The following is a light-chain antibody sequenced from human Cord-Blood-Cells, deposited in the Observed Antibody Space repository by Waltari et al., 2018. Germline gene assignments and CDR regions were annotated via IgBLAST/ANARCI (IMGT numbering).Light chain of an antibody. CDR2: GAS. CDR1: QSVSSN. V-gene: IGKV3-15*01. Sequence: EIVMTQSPATLSVSPAESATLPCRASQSVSSNLAWYQQKPGQAPRLLTYGASTTATGIPARFSGSGSGTEFTLTISSLQSEDFAVYYCQQYNNWPPYTFGQGTKLEIK. J-gene: IGKJ2*01. CDR3: QQYNNWPPYT.